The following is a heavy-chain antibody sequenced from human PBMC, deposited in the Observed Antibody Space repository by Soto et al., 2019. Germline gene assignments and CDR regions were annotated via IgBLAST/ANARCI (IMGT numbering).Heavy chain of an antibody. D-gene: IGHD6-19*01. CDR2: INGRGETT. CDR1: GFSFSSSA. V-gene: IGHV3-23*01. J-gene: IGHJ4*02. CDR3: ARSRDSNAWYSLDY. Sequence: EVQLLESGGGVVQPGGSLRLSCAASGFSFSSSAMNWVRQAPGGGLEWVSSINGRGETTYYKPSAKGRFTISRDSSRDTLYLQMTSLRAEDSALYYCARSRDSNAWYSLDYWGQGTLVTVSS.